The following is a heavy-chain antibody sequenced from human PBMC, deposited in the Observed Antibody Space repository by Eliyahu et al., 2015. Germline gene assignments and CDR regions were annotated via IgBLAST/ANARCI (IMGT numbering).Heavy chain of an antibody. J-gene: IGHJ3*02. D-gene: IGHD3-10*01. V-gene: IGHV3-23*04. CDR3: ASPSSLYYGSGGAFDI. Sequence: EVQLVESGGGLVQPXGSLRLSCVASGITFXTXAMHWVRQAPGKGLEWVSSITGGSANIHYADSVKGRFTISRDNSRKTLYLQMDSVRVEDTAVYYCASPSSLYYGSGGAFDIWGQGTMVTVSS. CDR2: ITGGSANI. CDR1: GITFXTXA.